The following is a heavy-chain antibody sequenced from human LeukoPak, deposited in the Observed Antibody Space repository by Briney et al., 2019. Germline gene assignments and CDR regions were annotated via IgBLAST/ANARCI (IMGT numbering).Heavy chain of an antibody. V-gene: IGHV3-30*02. CDR2: IRYDGSNK. CDR3: AKDWSTVTTWGDYFDY. D-gene: IGHD4-17*01. J-gene: IGHJ4*02. CDR1: GFTFSCYG. Sequence: GALRLSLAAAGFTFSCYGMHLVRQAPGKGLGGVAFIRYDGSNKYYADSVKGRFTISRDNSKNTLYLQMNSLRAEDTAVYYCAKDWSTVTTWGDYFDYWGQGTLVTVSS.